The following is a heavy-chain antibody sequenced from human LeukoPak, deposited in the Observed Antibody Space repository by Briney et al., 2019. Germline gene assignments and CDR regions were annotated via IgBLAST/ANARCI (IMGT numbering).Heavy chain of an antibody. J-gene: IGHJ6*02. CDR1: GFTFSSYW. CDR3: ARDKGHGAWYYYGMDV. D-gene: IGHD4/OR15-4a*01. V-gene: IGHV3-7*03. CDR2: IKQDGSEK. Sequence: GGSLRLSCAASGFTFSSYWMSWVRQAPGKGLEWVANIKQDGSEKYYVDSVKGRFTISRDNAKNSLYLQMNSLRAEDTAVYYCARDKGHGAWYYYGMDVWGQGTTVTVSS.